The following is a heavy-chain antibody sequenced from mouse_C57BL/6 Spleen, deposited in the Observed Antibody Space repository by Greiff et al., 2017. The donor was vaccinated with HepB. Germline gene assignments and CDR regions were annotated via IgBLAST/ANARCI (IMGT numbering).Heavy chain of an antibody. CDR3: AKGEGIYYDYEGFAY. D-gene: IGHD2-4*01. J-gene: IGHJ3*01. CDR2: INPSNGGT. V-gene: IGHV1-53*01. Sequence: QVQLQQPGTELVKPGASVKLSCKASGYTFTSYWMHWVKQRPGQGLEWIGNINPSNGGTNYNEKFTSKATLTVDKSSSTAYMQLSSLTSEDSAVYYCAKGEGIYYDYEGFAYWGQGTLVTVSA. CDR1: GYTFTSYW.